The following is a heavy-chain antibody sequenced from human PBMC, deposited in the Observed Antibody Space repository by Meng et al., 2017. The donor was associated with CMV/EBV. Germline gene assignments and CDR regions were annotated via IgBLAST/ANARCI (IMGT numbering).Heavy chain of an antibody. J-gene: IGHJ2*01. CDR2: IKPNSGGT. Sequence: LGQLGACVKKPGASMKVSSKAPVYTFTGYDMHWVRQAPGQGLEWMGWIKPNSGGTNYAQKFQGRVTMTRDTSISTAYMELNRLRPDDTAVYYCATYIGNYINWYFDLWGRGTLVTVSS. CDR1: VYTFTGYD. V-gene: IGHV1-2*02. D-gene: IGHD1-7*01. CDR3: ATYIGNYINWYFDL.